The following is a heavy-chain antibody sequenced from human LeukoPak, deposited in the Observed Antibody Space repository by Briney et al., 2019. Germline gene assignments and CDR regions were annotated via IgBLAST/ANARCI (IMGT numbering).Heavy chain of an antibody. D-gene: IGHD5-24*01. CDR3: AEALEMATISPFDY. CDR2: IYYSGST. CDR1: GGSISSSSYY. Sequence: SETLSLTCTVSGGSISSSSYYWGWIRQPPGKGLEWIGSIYYSGSTYYNPSLKSRVTISVDTSKNQFSLKLSSVTAADTAVYYCAEALEMATISPFDYWGQGTLVTDSS. J-gene: IGHJ4*02. V-gene: IGHV4-39*01.